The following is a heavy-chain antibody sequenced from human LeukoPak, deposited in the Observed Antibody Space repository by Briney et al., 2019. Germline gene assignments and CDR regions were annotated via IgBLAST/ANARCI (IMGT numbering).Heavy chain of an antibody. CDR3: ARDLPTSSPRAENY. Sequence: ASVKVSCKASGGTFSSYTISWVRQTPGQGLEWMGRIIPILGIANYAQKFQGRVTITADKSTSTAYMELSSLRSEDTAVYYCARDLPTSSPRAENYWGQGTLVTVSS. CDR1: GGTFSSYT. CDR2: IIPILGIA. J-gene: IGHJ4*02. D-gene: IGHD6-6*01. V-gene: IGHV1-69*04.